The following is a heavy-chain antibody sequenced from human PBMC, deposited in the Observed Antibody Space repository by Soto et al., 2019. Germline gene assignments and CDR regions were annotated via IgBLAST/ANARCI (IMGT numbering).Heavy chain of an antibody. Sequence: PSETLSLTCTVSGVSISNTNYYWGWIRQPPGKGLEWIGSIYYSGSTYYNPSLKSRVTISVDTSKNQFSLKLSSVTATDTAGYFCVRSKGRHDLDYWGQGTLVTVSS. CDR2: IYYSGST. CDR3: VRSKGRHDLDY. D-gene: IGHD1-1*01. V-gene: IGHV4-39*01. CDR1: GVSISNTNYY. J-gene: IGHJ4*02.